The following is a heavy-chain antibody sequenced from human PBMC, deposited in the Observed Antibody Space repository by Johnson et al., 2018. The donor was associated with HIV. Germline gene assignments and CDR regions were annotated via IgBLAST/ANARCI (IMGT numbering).Heavy chain of an antibody. D-gene: IGHD1-26*01. V-gene: IGHV3-13*01. Sequence: EKLVESGGGVVQPGKSLTLSCVASGLSFSNFGIHWVRQAPGKGPEWVSTIGTAGDTYYPGSVKGRFTIPRDNAKNSLYLAMNSLRVEDTAVYHCARGRRPWELHGFNAFDTWGQGTMVIVSS. CDR3: ARGRRPWELHGFNAFDT. J-gene: IGHJ3*02. CDR1: GLSFSNFG. CDR2: IGTAGDT.